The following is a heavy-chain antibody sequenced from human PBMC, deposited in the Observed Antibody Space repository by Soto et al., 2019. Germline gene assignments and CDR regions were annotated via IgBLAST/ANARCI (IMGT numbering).Heavy chain of an antibody. CDR1: GFTVSTNY. V-gene: IGHV3-53*01. J-gene: IGHJ4*02. Sequence: PGGSLRLSCAASGFTVSTNYMNWVRQAPGKGLEWVSLIYSGGSIYNADSVRGRFTISRDNSKNTVYLQMDSLRAEDTAMYYCARGFPSMTYYGEYFFDSWGQGTLVTVSS. CDR3: ARGFPSMTYYGEYFFDS. D-gene: IGHD3-10*01. CDR2: IYSGGSI.